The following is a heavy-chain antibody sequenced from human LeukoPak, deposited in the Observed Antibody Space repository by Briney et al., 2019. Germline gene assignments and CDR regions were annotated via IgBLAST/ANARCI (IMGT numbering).Heavy chain of an antibody. D-gene: IGHD3-16*02. J-gene: IGHJ4*02. CDR3: ARGSPWGSYRYNLDY. Sequence: GGSLRLSCAASGFTFSSYAMSWVRQAPGKGLEWVSAISGSGGSTYYADSVKGRFTISRDNSKNTLYLQMNSLRAEDTAVYYCARGSPWGSYRYNLDYWGQGTLVTVSS. V-gene: IGHV3-23*01. CDR1: GFTFSSYA. CDR2: ISGSGGST.